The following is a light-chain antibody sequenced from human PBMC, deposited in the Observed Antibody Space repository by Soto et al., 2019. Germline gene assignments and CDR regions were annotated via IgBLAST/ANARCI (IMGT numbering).Light chain of an antibody. CDR3: PQYTSWPRT. CDR1: RSVETK. CDR2: GAS. Sequence: FVMSQSPSALSLSPGEKATLSCRASRSVETKLAWFQQTPGRAPSLLMYGASTRATGVPARFSGSGSGTEFTLTISILQSEDFAVYYCPQYTSWPRTSCQRTKV. V-gene: IGKV3-15*01. J-gene: IGKJ1*01.